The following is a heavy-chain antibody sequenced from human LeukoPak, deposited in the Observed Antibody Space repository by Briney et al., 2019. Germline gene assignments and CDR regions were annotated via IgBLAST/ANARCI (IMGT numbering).Heavy chain of an antibody. CDR1: GGSISSYY. Sequence: SETLSLTCTVSGGSISSYYWSWSRQPPGKGLEWIGYIYYSGSTNYNPSLKSRVTISVDTSKNQFSLKLSSVTAADTAVYYCARGGYTSYYYYMDVWGEGTTVTVSS. CDR3: ARGGYTSYYYYMDV. CDR2: IYYSGST. J-gene: IGHJ6*03. V-gene: IGHV4-59*01. D-gene: IGHD5-18*01.